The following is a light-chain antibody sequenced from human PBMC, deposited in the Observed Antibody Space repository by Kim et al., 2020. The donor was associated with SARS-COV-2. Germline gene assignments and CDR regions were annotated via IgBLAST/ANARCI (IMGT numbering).Light chain of an antibody. CDR2: SKS. Sequence: QAVVTQEPSLTVSPGGTVTLTCASSTGAVTSGYYPNWFQQKPGQAPRALIYSKSNKHSWTPARFSGSLLGGKAALTLSGVQPEDEAEYYCLLYYGGAQLVFGGGTQLTVL. J-gene: IGLJ2*01. V-gene: IGLV7-43*01. CDR3: LLYYGGAQLV. CDR1: TGAVTSGYY.